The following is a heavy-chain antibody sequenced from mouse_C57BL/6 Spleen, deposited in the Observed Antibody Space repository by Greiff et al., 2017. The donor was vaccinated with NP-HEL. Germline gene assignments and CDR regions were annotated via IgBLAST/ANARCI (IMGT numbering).Heavy chain of an antibody. CDR3: AREESYYSNYNAMDY. CDR2: INPSNGGT. V-gene: IGHV1-53*01. D-gene: IGHD2-5*01. CDR1: GYTFTSYW. J-gene: IGHJ4*01. Sequence: VQLQQPGTELVKPGASVKLSCKASGYTFTSYWMHWVKQRPGQGLEWIGNINPSNGGTNYNEKFKSKATLTVDKSSSTAYMQLSSLTSEDSAVYYCAREESYYSNYNAMDYWGQGTSVTVSS.